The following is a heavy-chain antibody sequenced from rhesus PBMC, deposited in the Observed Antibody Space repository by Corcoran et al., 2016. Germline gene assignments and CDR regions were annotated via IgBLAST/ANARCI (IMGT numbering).Heavy chain of an antibody. J-gene: IGHJ4*01. Sequence: EVQLVETGGGLVQPGGSLKLSCAASGFTFSSYGMSWVRQAPGKGLEWVSAINSGGGSTYYTESVKGRFTSSRDNSKNTLSLQMNSLRAEDTAVYYCAKEGYGWEPPYWGQGVLVTVSS. CDR3: AKEGYGWEPPY. CDR1: GFTFSSYG. D-gene: IGHD1-44*02. CDR2: INSGGGST. V-gene: IGHV3S5*01.